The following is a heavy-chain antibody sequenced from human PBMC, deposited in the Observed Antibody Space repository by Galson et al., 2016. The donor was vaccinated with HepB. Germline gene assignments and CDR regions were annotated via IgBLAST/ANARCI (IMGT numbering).Heavy chain of an antibody. CDR1: GFAFSSYW. CDR2: INSDGSRR. CDR3: ARGGYDGYEIDY. J-gene: IGHJ4*02. D-gene: IGHD5-12*01. V-gene: IGHV3-74*01. Sequence: SLRLSCAASGFAFSSYWMYWVRQPPGKGLVWVSRINSDGSRRTYEDSVKGRFTISRDNARNTLYLQMDSLRAEDTAVYYCARGGYDGYEIDYWGQGTLVSVSS.